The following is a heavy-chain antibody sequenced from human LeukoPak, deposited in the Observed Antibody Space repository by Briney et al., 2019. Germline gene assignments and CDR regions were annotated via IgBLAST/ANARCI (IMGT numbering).Heavy chain of an antibody. D-gene: IGHD2-2*01. J-gene: IGHJ4*02. V-gene: IGHV4-59*01. Sequence: SETLSLTCSVSGGFISSYYWSWIRQPPGKGLEWIGYIHYSGITNYNPSLKSRVTISVDTSKNQFSLKMSSVTGADTGVYYCARAGVTAAYFFDYWGQGTLVTVSS. CDR2: IHYSGIT. CDR1: GGFISSYY. CDR3: ARAGVTAAYFFDY.